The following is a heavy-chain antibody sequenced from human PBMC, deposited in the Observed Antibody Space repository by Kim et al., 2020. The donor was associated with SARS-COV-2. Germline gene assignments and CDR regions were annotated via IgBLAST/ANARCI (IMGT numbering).Heavy chain of an antibody. J-gene: IGHJ4*02. CDR2: ISSDGNTK. D-gene: IGHD2-8*01. CDR3: AKDLLQWRGFFHY. CDR1: GFTFSNYG. V-gene: IGHV3-30*18. Sequence: GGSLRLSCAASGFTFSNYGIHWVRQAPGKGLEWVAVISSDGNTKYYTDSVKGRFTLSRDNSKNTLYLQMNSLRAEDTAFYYCAKDLLQWRGFFHYWGQGTLVTVSS.